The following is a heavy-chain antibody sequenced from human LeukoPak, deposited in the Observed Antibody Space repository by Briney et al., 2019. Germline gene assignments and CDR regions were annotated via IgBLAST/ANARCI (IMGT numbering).Heavy chain of an antibody. D-gene: IGHD2-15*01. CDR1: GFTFSSYS. CDR2: IASGRSP. Sequence: PGGSLRLSCAASGFTFSSYSMNWVRQAPGKGLEWVSSIASGRSPSYADSLEGRLTMSSDNAKNTLYLQMDNLRAEDTAIYYCARQLGYCSAGTCYFDSWGQGTQVAVSS. CDR3: ARQLGYCSAGTCYFDS. V-gene: IGHV3-21*04. J-gene: IGHJ4*02.